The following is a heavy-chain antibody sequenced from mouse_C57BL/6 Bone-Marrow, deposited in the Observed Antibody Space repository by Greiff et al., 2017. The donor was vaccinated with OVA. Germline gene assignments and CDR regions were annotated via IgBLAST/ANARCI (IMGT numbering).Heavy chain of an antibody. J-gene: IGHJ2*01. CDR2: ISSGSSTI. CDR3: AREGSSMVTTHY. Sequence: EVKVVESGGGLVKPGGSLKLSCAASGFTFSDYGMHWVRQAPEKGLEWVAYISSGSSTIYYADTVKGRFTISRDNAKNTLYLQMTSLRSEDTAMYYCAREGSSMVTTHYWGQGTTLTVSS. CDR1: GFTFSDYG. V-gene: IGHV5-17*01. D-gene: IGHD2-2*01.